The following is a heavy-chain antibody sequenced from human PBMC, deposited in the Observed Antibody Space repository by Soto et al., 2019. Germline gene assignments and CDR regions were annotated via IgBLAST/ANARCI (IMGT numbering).Heavy chain of an antibody. J-gene: IGHJ4*02. V-gene: IGHV3-23*01. CDR3: AKDIGKGGGRVCGN. CDR2: ISGRGDNT. Sequence: EVQLLESGGGLVQPGESLRLSCAASGFTFGSYAMSWVRQAPGKGLEWVAAISGRGDNTYYTDSVKGRFTISRDNSRNTRHLPMNSRRAEDTAVYFWAKDIGKGGGRVCGNWGRGIQVTGSS. CDR1: GFTFGSYA. D-gene: IGHD2-15*01.